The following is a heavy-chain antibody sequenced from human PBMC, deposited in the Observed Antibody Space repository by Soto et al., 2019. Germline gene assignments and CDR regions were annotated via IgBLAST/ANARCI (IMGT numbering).Heavy chain of an antibody. V-gene: IGHV1-46*01. CDR3: ARDRGSGGYSGSDYYFDY. J-gene: IGHJ4*02. Sequence: ASVKVSCKASGYTFTSYYMHWVRQVPGQGLEWMGIINPSGGSTSYAQKFQGRVTMTRDTSTSTVYMELSSLGSEDTAVYYCARDRGSGGYSGSDYYFDYWGQGTLVTVSS. D-gene: IGHD1-26*01. CDR1: GYTFTSYY. CDR2: INPSGGST.